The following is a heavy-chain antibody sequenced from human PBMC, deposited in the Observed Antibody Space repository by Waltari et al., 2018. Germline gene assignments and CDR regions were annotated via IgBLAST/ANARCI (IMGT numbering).Heavy chain of an antibody. CDR1: GYTLTELS. CDR2: FDPEDGET. D-gene: IGHD6-13*01. CDR3: ATAIYSSSWYTHSYGMDV. J-gene: IGHJ6*02. V-gene: IGHV1-24*01. Sequence: QVQLVQSGAEVKKPGASVKVSCKVSGYTLTELSMHWVRQAPGKGLEWMGGFDPEDGETIYEQKFQGRVTMTEETSTDTAYMELSSLRSEDTAVYYCATAIYSSSWYTHSYGMDVWGQGTTVTVSS.